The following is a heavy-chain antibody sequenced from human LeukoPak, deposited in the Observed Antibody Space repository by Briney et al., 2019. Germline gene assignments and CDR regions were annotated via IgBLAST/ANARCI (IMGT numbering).Heavy chain of an antibody. CDR2: IKSKTDGGTT. CDR1: GFTFSSHW. J-gene: IGHJ6*03. D-gene: IGHD2-2*02. CDR3: AKGMGGIVVVPAAITYYMDV. Sequence: PGGSLRLSCAASGFTFSSHWMTWIRQAPGKGPEWVGRIKSKTDGGTTDYAAPVKGRFTISRDDSKNTLYLQMNSLRAEDTAVYYCAKGMGGIVVVPAAITYYMDVWGKGTTVTVSS. V-gene: IGHV3-15*01.